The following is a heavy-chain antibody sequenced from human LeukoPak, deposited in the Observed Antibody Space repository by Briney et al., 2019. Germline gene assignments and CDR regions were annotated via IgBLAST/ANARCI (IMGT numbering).Heavy chain of an antibody. J-gene: IGHJ4*02. CDR3: ARGVAAASTGY. D-gene: IGHD6-13*01. V-gene: IGHV4-59*01. CDR1: GGSISSYY. CDR2: IYYSGST. Sequence: SETLSLTCTVSGGSISSYYWSWIRQPPGKGLEWIGYIYYSGSTNYNPSLKSRVTISVDTSKNQFSLKLSSVTAADTAVYYCARGVAAASTGYCGQGTLVTVSS.